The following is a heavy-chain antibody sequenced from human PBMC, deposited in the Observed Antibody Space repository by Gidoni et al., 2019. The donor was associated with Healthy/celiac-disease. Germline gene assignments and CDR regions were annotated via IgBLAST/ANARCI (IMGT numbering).Heavy chain of an antibody. Sequence: QVQLVESGGGVVQPGRSLRLSCAASGFTFSSYAMHWVRQAPGKGLEWVAVISYDGSNKYYADSVKGRFTISRDNSKNTLYLQMNSLRAEDTAVYYCARDRSYYDSRKAAGYFQHWGQGTLVTVSS. D-gene: IGHD3-22*01. CDR3: ARDRSYYDSRKAAGYFQH. J-gene: IGHJ1*01. CDR2: ISYDGSNK. V-gene: IGHV3-30*01. CDR1: GFTFSSYA.